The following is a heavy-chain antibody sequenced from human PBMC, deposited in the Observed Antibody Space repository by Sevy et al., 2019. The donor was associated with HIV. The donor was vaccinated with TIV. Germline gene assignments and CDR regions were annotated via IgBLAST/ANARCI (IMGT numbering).Heavy chain of an antibody. CDR1: GFTFSSYA. CDR3: AKAYGSGSPPFD. V-gene: IGHV3-23*01. J-gene: IGHJ4*02. Sequence: GGSLRLSCAASGFTFSSYAMSWVRQAPGKGLEWVSAISGSGGSTYYVDSVKGRFTISRDNSKKTLDLQMNSLRAEDTAVYYCAKAYGSGSPPFDWGQGTLVTVSS. CDR2: ISGSGGST. D-gene: IGHD3-10*01.